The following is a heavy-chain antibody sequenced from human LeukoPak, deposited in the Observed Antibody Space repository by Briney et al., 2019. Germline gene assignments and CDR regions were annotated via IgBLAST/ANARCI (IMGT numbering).Heavy chain of an antibody. CDR1: GLTFSSYS. Sequence: GGSLRLSCAASGLTFSSYSMNWVRQAPGKGLEWVSSISSSSSYIYYADSVKGRFTISRDNAKNSLYLQMNSLRAEDTAVYYCARDLEVGRLRRSYYYYYGMDVWGQGTMVAVSS. CDR3: ARDLEVGRLRRSYYYYYGMDV. D-gene: IGHD2-15*01. J-gene: IGHJ6*02. CDR2: ISSSSSYI. V-gene: IGHV3-21*01.